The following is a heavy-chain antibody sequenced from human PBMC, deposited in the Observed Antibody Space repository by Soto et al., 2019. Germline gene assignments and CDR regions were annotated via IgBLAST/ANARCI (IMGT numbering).Heavy chain of an antibody. J-gene: IGHJ4*02. CDR3: IYHYDSSGFYYVDS. Sequence: ASVKVSCKASGVSLSSYIINWVRQAPGQGFEWVGGIIPLFGSANHAQKLQGRVIITADVSTNTVYMEMSSLRFEDTAIYYCIYHYDSSGFYYVDSWGQGTQVTVSS. V-gene: IGHV1-69*13. CDR2: IIPLFGSA. CDR1: GVSLSSYI. D-gene: IGHD3-22*01.